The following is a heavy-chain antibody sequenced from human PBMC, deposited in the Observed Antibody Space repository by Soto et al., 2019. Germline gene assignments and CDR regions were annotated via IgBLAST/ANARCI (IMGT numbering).Heavy chain of an antibody. V-gene: IGHV3-23*01. CDR3: ATSSRGGDYYYMDV. D-gene: IGHD3-16*01. CDR2: ISGGGGST. Sequence: GGSLRLSCAASGFTFSSYAMSWVRQAPGEGLEWVSAISGGGGSTYYADSVKGRFTISRDNSKNTLYLQMNSLRAEDTAVYYCATSSRGGDYYYMDVWGTGTTVTVSS. J-gene: IGHJ6*03. CDR1: GFTFSSYA.